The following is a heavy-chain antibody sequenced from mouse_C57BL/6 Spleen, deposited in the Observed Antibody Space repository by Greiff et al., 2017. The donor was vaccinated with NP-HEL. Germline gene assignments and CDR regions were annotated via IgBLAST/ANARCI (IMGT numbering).Heavy chain of an antibody. CDR3: ARGTVVAEGDY. CDR1: GYAFTNYL. Sequence: QVQLQQSGAELVRPGTSVKVSRKASGYAFTNYLIEWVKQRPGQGLEWIGVINPGSGGTNYNEKFKGKATLTADKSSSTAYMQLSSLTSEDSAVYFCARGTVVAEGDYWGQGTTLTVSS. V-gene: IGHV1-54*01. D-gene: IGHD1-1*01. J-gene: IGHJ2*01. CDR2: INPGSGGT.